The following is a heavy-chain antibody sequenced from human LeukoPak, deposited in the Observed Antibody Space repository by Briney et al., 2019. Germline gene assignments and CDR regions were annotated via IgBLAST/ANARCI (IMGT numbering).Heavy chain of an antibody. Sequence: ASVKVSCKASGYTFTSYYMHWVRQAPGQGLEWMGIINPSGGSTSYAQKFQGRVAMTRDTSTSTVYMELSSLRSEDTAVYYCARSPLSIAARPPFDYWGQGTLVTVSP. CDR1: GYTFTSYY. D-gene: IGHD6-6*01. CDR3: ARSPLSIAARPPFDY. J-gene: IGHJ4*02. V-gene: IGHV1-46*01. CDR2: INPSGGST.